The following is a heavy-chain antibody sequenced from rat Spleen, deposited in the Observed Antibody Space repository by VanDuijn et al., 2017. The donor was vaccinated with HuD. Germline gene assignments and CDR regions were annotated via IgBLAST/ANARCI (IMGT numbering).Heavy chain of an antibody. J-gene: IGHJ2*01. Sequence: EVQLVESGGGLVQPGRSLKLSCAASGFTFSDYNMAWVRQAPKKGLEWVATISYDGSSTYYQDSVKGRFTISRDNAKSTLYLQMDSLRSEDTATYYCARQNWPYYFDYWGQGVMVTVSS. CDR1: GFTFSDYN. CDR3: ARQNWPYYFDY. D-gene: IGHD5-1*01. CDR2: ISYDGSST. V-gene: IGHV5-7*01.